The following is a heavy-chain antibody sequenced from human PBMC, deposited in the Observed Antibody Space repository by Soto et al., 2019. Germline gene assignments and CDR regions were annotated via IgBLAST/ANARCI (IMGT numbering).Heavy chain of an antibody. CDR2: INHSGST. CDR3: ARTREGILRFDP. J-gene: IGHJ5*02. V-gene: IGHV4-34*01. Sequence: SETLSLTCAVYGGSFSGYYWSWIRQPPGKGLEWIGEINHSGSTNYNPSLKSRVTISVDTSKNQFSLRLSSVTAADTAVYYCARTREGILRFDPWGQGTLVTVSS. D-gene: IGHD3-9*01. CDR1: GGSFSGYY.